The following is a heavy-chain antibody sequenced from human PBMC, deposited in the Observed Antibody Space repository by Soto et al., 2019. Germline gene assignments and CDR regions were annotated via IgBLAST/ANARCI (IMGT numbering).Heavy chain of an antibody. CDR1: GGSISGFF. V-gene: IGHV4-4*07. Sequence: SETLSLTCTVSGGSISGFFWTWVRQPPGMPLEGLGHVAASGSTAYNPSLRSRLSLSLDVSKNRFSLELTSVTAAGTATYFCARGGSTHYYYGLDVWGQGTTVTVS. CDR2: VAASGST. J-gene: IGHJ6*02. CDR3: ARGGSTHYYYGLDV.